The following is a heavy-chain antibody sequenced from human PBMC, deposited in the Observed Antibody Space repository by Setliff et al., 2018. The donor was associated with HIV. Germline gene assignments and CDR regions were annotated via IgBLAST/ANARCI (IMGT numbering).Heavy chain of an antibody. J-gene: IGHJ4*02. V-gene: IGHV4-38-2*02. CDR2: IYHTGST. Sequence: SETLSLTCAVSGYSISSGYYWGWIRQPPGKGLEWIGSIYHTGSTNYNPSLKSRVTISVDTSKNQFSLKLSSVTAADTAVYYCARDGFWSGYIDYWGQGTLVTVPQ. D-gene: IGHD3-3*01. CDR1: GYSISSGYY. CDR3: ARDGFWSGYIDY.